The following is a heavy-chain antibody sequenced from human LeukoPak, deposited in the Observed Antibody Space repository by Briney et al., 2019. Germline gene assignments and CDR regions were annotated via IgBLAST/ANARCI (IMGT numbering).Heavy chain of an antibody. CDR3: ARDLSSLVVAGTNWFDP. Sequence: GGSLRLSCAASGFTFDDYGMSWVRQAPGKGLEWVSGINWNGGSTGYADSVKGRFTISRDNAKNSLYLQMNSLRVEDTALYHCARDLSSLVVAGTNWFDPCGQGTLVTVSS. CDR1: GFTFDDYG. J-gene: IGHJ5*02. CDR2: INWNGGST. V-gene: IGHV3-20*01. D-gene: IGHD6-13*01.